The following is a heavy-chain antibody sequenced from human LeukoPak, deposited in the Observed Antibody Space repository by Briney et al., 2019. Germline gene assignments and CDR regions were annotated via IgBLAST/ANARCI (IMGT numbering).Heavy chain of an antibody. Sequence: ASVRVSCKASGYRFSDYYMHWVRQAPGQGLEWMGRINSNSGGTGFAEKFRGRVTMTRDTSISTAYMELSRLSSDDTAVYYCARAGGTYYYESSGYYYQNWFDSWGQGTLVTVSS. CDR1: GYRFSDYY. D-gene: IGHD3-22*01. CDR3: ARAGGTYYYESSGYYYQNWFDS. J-gene: IGHJ5*01. V-gene: IGHV1-2*06. CDR2: INSNSGGT.